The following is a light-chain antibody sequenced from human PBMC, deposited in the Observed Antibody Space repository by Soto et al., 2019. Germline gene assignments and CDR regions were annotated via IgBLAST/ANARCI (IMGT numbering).Light chain of an antibody. CDR1: QTIGGW. V-gene: IGKV1-5*03. J-gene: IGKJ2*01. CDR2: AAS. CDR3: EQYDSYPYS. Sequence: DIQMTQSPSTLSASVGDRVTITCRASQTIGGWVAWFQQKPERAPKLLLFAASALETGVPSRFSGGGSGTEFTLSITSVPPDDFATDYGEQYDSYPYSFGEATKVEMK.